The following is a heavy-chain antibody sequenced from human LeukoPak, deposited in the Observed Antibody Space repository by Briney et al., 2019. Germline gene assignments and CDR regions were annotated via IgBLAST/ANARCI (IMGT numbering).Heavy chain of an antibody. CDR1: GFTFGDYA. J-gene: IGHJ4*02. Sequence: GSLRLSCTASGFTFGDYAMSWVRQAPGKGLEWVGFIRSKAYGGTTEYAASVKGRFTISRDDSKSTAYLQMNSLKTEDTAVYYCTRGLGMITDPDVDYWGQGTLVTVSS. D-gene: IGHD3-16*01. CDR3: TRGLGMITDPDVDY. V-gene: IGHV3-49*04. CDR2: IRSKAYGGTT.